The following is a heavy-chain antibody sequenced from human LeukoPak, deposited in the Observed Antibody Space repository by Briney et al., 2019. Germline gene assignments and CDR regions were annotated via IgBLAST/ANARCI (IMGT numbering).Heavy chain of an antibody. J-gene: IGHJ5*02. V-gene: IGHV3-23*01. D-gene: IGHD6-13*01. CDR1: EFTFSAYA. Sequence: GGSLRLSCVASEFTFSAYAMSWVRQAPGKGLEWVSAISGSGGSTYYADSVKGRFTISRDNSKNTLYLQMNSLRAEDTAVYYCAKDRAAARNWFDPWGQGTLVTVSS. CDR3: AKDRAAARNWFDP. CDR2: ISGSGGST.